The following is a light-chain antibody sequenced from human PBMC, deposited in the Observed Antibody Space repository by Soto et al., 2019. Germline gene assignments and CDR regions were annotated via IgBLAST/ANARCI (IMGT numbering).Light chain of an antibody. V-gene: IGLV1-40*01. CDR1: SSNIGAGYD. CDR2: GNS. CDR3: QSYDSSLSGGV. Sequence: QSVLTQPPSVSGAPGQRVTISCTGSSSNIGAGYDVPWYQQLPGTAPKLLIQGNSNRPSGVPDRFSGSKSGTSASLAITGLQAEDEADYYCQSYDSSLSGGVFGGGTKLTVL. J-gene: IGLJ3*02.